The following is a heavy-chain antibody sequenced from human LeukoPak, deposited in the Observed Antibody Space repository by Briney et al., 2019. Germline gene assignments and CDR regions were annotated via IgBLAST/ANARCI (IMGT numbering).Heavy chain of an antibody. J-gene: IGHJ3*02. CDR1: GFTFSSYS. CDR3: ARDGGWYMESDAFDI. Sequence: PGGSLRLSCAASGFTFSSYSMNWVRQAPGKGLEWVSSISSSSSYIYYADSVKGRFTISRDNAKNSLYLQMNSLRAEDTAVYYCARDGGWYMESDAFDIWGQGTMVTVSS. CDR2: ISSSSSYI. D-gene: IGHD6-19*01. V-gene: IGHV3-21*01.